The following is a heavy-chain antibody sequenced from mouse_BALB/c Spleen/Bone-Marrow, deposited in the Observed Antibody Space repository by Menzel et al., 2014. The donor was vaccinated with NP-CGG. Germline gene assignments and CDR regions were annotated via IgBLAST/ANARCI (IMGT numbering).Heavy chain of an antibody. J-gene: IGHJ4*01. D-gene: IGHD1-1*01. Sequence: VKLMESGPGLVSPSQSLSITCTVSGFSLTGYGLHWVRQPPGKGLEWLGVIWAGGSTNYNSALMFRLSISKDNSKSQVFLKMNSLQTDDTAMYYCARDYGSSYYAMDYWGQGTSVTVSS. CDR3: ARDYGSSYYAMDY. V-gene: IGHV2-9*02. CDR2: IWAGGST. CDR1: GFSLTGYG.